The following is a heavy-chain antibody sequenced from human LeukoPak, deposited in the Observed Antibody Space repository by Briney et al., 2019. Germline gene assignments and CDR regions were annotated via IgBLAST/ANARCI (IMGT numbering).Heavy chain of an antibody. CDR1: GFTVSSNY. CDR3: TTETLTRHDAFDI. D-gene: IGHD2-21*02. CDR2: IKTKTDGGTT. Sequence: GGSLRLSCRVSGFTVSSNYISWVRQAPGKGLEWVGRIKTKTDGGTTDYAAPVQGRFTISRDDSKNTLYLQMNSLKTEDTAVYFCTTETLTRHDAFDIWGQGTMVTVSS. V-gene: IGHV3-15*01. J-gene: IGHJ3*02.